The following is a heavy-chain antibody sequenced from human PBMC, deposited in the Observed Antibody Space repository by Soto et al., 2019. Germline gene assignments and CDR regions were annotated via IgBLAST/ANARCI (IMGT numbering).Heavy chain of an antibody. CDR2: IYWDDDK. CDR1: GFSLTTSGVG. J-gene: IGHJ4*02. Sequence: QITLNESGPTVVRPTETLTLTCRFSGFSLTTSGVGVGWIRQSPGQAPEWLARIYWDDDKRYSASMKSRLTITKDTSKNAVVLTVSDLDPTDTATYYCAHRVLRTVFGLVTTTAIYFDFWGQGTPVAVSS. V-gene: IGHV2-5*02. D-gene: IGHD3-3*01. CDR3: AHRVLRTVFGLVTTTAIYFDF.